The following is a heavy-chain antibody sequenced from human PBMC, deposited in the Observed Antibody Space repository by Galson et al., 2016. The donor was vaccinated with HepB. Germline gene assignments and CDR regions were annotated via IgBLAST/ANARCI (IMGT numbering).Heavy chain of an antibody. V-gene: IGHV1-3*01. CDR2: INDGDGST. Sequence: SVKVSCKASGYSFKTYGIHWVRQAPGQRPEWMGWINDGDGSTLHSQRFQGRVTFTRETSASTEYMELSSLIFEDTAVYFCAIDDTTDGPIILDYWGQGTLFTDSS. J-gene: IGHJ4*02. CDR1: GYSFKTYG. CDR3: AIDDTTDGPIILDY. D-gene: IGHD3/OR15-3a*01.